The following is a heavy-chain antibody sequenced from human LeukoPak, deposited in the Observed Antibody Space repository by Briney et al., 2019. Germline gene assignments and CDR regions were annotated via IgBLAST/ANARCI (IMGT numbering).Heavy chain of an antibody. CDR1: GGSISSSSYY. J-gene: IGHJ4*02. D-gene: IGHD3-3*01. CDR3: ARQIMAVRFLEWFHFDY. Sequence: DPSETLSLTCTVSGGSISSSSYYWGWIRQPPGKGLEWIGSIYYSGSTYYNPSLKSRVTISVDTSKNQFSLKLSSVTAADTAVYYCARQIMAVRFLEWFHFDYWGQGTLVTVSS. CDR2: IYYSGST. V-gene: IGHV4-39*01.